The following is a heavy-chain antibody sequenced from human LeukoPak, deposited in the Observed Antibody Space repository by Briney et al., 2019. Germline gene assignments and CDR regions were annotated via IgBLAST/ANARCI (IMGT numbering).Heavy chain of an antibody. CDR1: GFTFSSYA. D-gene: IGHD6-19*01. Sequence: TGGSLRLSCAASGFTFSSYAMSWVRQAPGKGLEWVSAISGSGGSTYYADSVKGRFTTSRDNSKNTLYLQMNSLRAEDTAVYYCAKDRYVDSSGWSPDYWGQGTLVTVSS. CDR2: ISGSGGST. J-gene: IGHJ4*02. CDR3: AKDRYVDSSGWSPDY. V-gene: IGHV3-23*01.